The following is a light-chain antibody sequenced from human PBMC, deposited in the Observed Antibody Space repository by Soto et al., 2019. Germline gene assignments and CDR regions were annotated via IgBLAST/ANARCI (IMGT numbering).Light chain of an antibody. CDR3: QQANSFPWT. CDR1: QGVSSS. CDR2: AAT. J-gene: IGKJ1*01. Sequence: IQLTQSPPSLSASVGDRVTITCRASQGVSSSLAWYHQQPGKAPKLLIYAATTLQSGVPSRFSGSGSGTDFTLTISSLQPEDFATYYCQQANSFPWTFGQGTKVDI. V-gene: IGKV1-9*01.